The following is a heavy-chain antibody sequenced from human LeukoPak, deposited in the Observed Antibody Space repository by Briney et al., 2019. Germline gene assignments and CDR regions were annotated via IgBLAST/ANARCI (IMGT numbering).Heavy chain of an antibody. CDR3: ASKGDGFCSSSRCQGAFDY. CDR2: ISAYNGNT. J-gene: IGHJ3*01. CDR1: GGTLRSYA. Sequence: VASVKVSCKASGGTLRSYAISWVRQAPGQGLEWMGWISAYNGNTNYAQKLQGRVTMTTDTSTSTAYMELRSLRSDDTAVYYCASKGDGFCSSSRCQGAFDYWGQGSMVTVSS. D-gene: IGHD2-2*01. V-gene: IGHV1-18*01.